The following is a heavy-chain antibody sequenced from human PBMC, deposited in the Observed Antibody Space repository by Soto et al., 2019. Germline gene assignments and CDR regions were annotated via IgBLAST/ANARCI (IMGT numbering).Heavy chain of an antibody. CDR2: INSDGSST. CDR3: VKGYSSSWYVWFDY. Sequence: PGGSLRLSCAASGFTFSSYWMHWVRQAPGKGLVWVSRINSDGSSTSYADSVKGRFTISRDNAKNTLYLQMNSLRAEDTAVYYCVKGYSSSWYVWFDYWGQGTLVTVSS. V-gene: IGHV3-74*01. J-gene: IGHJ4*02. CDR1: GFTFSSYW. D-gene: IGHD6-13*01.